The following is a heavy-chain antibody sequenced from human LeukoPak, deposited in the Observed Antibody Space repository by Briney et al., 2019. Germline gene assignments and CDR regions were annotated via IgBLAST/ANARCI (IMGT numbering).Heavy chain of an antibody. CDR1: GGSISSGGYS. J-gene: IGHJ4*02. Sequence: SETLSLTCAVSGGSISSGGYSWSWIRQPPGKGLEWIGYIYHNGNTYYSPSLKSRVTISVDRSKNQLSLKLSSVTAADTAMYYCASGGYSYGFDYWGQGTLVTVPS. D-gene: IGHD5-18*01. V-gene: IGHV4-30-2*01. CDR3: ASGGYSYGFDY. CDR2: IYHNGNT.